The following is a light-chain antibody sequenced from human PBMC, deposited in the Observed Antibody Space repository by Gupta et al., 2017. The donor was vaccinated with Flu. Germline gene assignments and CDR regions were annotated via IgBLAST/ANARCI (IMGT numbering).Light chain of an antibody. J-gene: IGKJ2*01. Sequence: DRATFSCRASQSVSTSLAWYQQKPGQAPRLLIFGASSRATGVPVRFSGSGSGTEFTLTISGLQSEDFAVYYCQQYEIWPPYTFGQGTKLEIK. CDR1: QSVSTS. V-gene: IGKV3-15*01. CDR2: GAS. CDR3: QQYEIWPPYT.